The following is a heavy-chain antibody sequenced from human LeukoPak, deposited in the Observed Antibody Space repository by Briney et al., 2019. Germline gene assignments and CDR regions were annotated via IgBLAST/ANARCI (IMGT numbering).Heavy chain of an antibody. Sequence: ASVKVSCKASGYTFTSYDINWVRQATGQGLEWMGWMNPNSGNTAYAQKFQGRVTITRNTSISTAYMELSGPRSEDTAVYYCAREDYYDSGSNDYWGQGTLVTVSS. CDR1: GYTFTSYD. CDR2: MNPNSGNT. D-gene: IGHD3-22*01. CDR3: AREDYYDSGSNDY. V-gene: IGHV1-8*03. J-gene: IGHJ4*02.